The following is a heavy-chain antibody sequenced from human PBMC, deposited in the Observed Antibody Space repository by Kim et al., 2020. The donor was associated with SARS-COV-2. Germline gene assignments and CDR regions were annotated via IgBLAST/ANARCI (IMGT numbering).Heavy chain of an antibody. D-gene: IGHD3-22*01. J-gene: IGHJ3*02. Sequence: GGSLRLSCAASGFTFSSYGMHWVRQAPGKGLEWVAVISYDGSNKYYADSVKGRFTISRDNSKNTLYLQMNSLRAEDTAVYYCAKEYYYDSSGAFDIWGQGTMVTVSS. V-gene: IGHV3-30*18. CDR3: AKEYYYDSSGAFDI. CDR2: ISYDGSNK. CDR1: GFTFSSYG.